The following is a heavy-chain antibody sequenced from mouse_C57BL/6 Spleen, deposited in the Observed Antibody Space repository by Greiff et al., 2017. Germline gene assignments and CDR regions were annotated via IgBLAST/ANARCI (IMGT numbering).Heavy chain of an antibody. D-gene: IGHD1-1*01. V-gene: IGHV1-66*01. J-gene: IGHJ4*01. CDR2: IYPGSGNT. CDR1: GYSFTSYY. CDR3: ARSGYYGSSNAMDY. Sequence: QVQLKESGPELVKPGASVKISCKASGYSFTSYYIHWVKQRPGQGLEWIGWIYPGSGNTKYNEKFKGKATLTADTSSSTAYMQLSSLTSEDSAVYYCARSGYYGSSNAMDYWGQGTSVTVSS.